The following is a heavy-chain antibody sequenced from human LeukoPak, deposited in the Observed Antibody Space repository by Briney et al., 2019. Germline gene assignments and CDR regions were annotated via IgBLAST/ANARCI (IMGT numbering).Heavy chain of an antibody. CDR3: AKNADSTGHRGVCEY. Sequence: GRTLRLCCAVSGIAGSKYGMPGSAQAPGQGHQWLLGIWYDGSNKYYADSVKGRFTIYRDNSKNMVYLQKNSLGAEDTAVYYCAKNADSTGHRGVCEYWGQGILVTVSS. J-gene: IGHJ4*02. D-gene: IGHD3-22*01. CDR1: GIAGSKYG. CDR2: IWYDGSNK. V-gene: IGHV3-33*06.